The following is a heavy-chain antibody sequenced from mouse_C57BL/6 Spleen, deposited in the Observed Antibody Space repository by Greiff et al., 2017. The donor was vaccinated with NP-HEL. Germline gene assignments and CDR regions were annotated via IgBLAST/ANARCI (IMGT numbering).Heavy chain of an antibody. J-gene: IGHJ3*01. CDR1: GYTFTSYW. CDR3: ARGGKTGLPFAY. CDR2: INPSNGGT. V-gene: IGHV1-53*01. Sequence: VQLQQSGTELVKPGASVKLSCKASGYTFTSYWMHWVKQRPGQGLEWIGNINPSNGGTNYNEKFKRKATLTVDKSSSTAYMQLSSLTSEDSAVYDCARGGKTGLPFAYWGQGTLVTVSA. D-gene: IGHD3-1*01.